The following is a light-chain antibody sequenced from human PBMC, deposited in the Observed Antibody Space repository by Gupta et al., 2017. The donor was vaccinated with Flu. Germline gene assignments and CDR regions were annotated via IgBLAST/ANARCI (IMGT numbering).Light chain of an antibody. CDR3: QQYGTYPST. CDR2: DVS. CDR1: QDIRRG. Sequence: DIQMTQSPSSLSASVGDRVTITCRASQDIRRGLTWFQQKPGEAPKSLIYDVSSLQTGVPSRFSGSGSGTEFTLTISGLLPEDFATFYCQQYGTYPSTFGQGTKVEIK. V-gene: IGKV1-16*01. J-gene: IGKJ2*01.